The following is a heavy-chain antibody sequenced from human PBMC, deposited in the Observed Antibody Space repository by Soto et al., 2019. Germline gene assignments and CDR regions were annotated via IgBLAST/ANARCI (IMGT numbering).Heavy chain of an antibody. D-gene: IGHD3-10*01. CDR1: GFTFNIYY. CDR3: TRDGGLDI. Sequence: GGSLRLSCAASGFTFNIYYMNWVRQAPGKGLEWVSSIGHSRSEVYFADSVKGRFTISRDNAKNSLYLQMSSLRAEDTAVYYCTRDGGLDIWGQGTVVTVSS. J-gene: IGHJ3*02. CDR2: IGHSRSEV. V-gene: IGHV3-21*06.